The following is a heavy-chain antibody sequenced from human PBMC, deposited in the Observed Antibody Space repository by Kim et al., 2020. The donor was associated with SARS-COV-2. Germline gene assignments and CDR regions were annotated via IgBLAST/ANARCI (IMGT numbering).Heavy chain of an antibody. CDR3: ARLGYCSGGSCKTPFDY. D-gene: IGHD2-15*01. J-gene: IGHJ4*02. Sequence: RESGVTISVDTSKNQFSLKLSSVTAADTAVYYCARLGYCSGGSCKTPFDYWGQGTLVTVSS. V-gene: IGHV4-39*01.